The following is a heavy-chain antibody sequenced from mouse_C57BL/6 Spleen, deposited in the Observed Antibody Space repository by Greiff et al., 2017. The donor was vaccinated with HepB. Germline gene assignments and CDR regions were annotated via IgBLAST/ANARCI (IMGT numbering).Heavy chain of an antibody. CDR3: AGGRGYYFDY. V-gene: IGHV1-26*01. Sequence: VQLQQSGPELVKPGASVKISCKASGYTFTDYYMNWVKQSHGKSLEWIGDINPNNGGTSYNQKFKGKATLTVDKSSSTAYMELRSLTSEDSAVYYCAGGRGYYFDYWGQGTTLTVSS. CDR2: INPNNGGT. D-gene: IGHD1-1*02. CDR1: GYTFTDYY. J-gene: IGHJ2*01.